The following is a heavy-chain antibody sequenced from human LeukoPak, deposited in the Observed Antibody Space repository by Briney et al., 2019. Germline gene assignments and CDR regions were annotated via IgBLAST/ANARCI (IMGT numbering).Heavy chain of an antibody. V-gene: IGHV3-74*01. D-gene: IGHD4-17*01. CDR2: INSDGSST. CDR3: ARGAVTYYYYYYGMDV. Sequence: GGSLRLSCAASGFTFSSYWMHWVRQAPGKGLVWVSRINSDGSSTSYADSVKSRFTISRDNAKNTLYLQMNSLRAEDTAVYYCARGAVTYYYYYYGMDVWGQGTTVTVSS. CDR1: GFTFSSYW. J-gene: IGHJ6*02.